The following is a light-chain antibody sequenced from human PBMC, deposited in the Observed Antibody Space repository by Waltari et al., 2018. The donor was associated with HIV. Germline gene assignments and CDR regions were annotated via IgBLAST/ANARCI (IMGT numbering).Light chain of an antibody. V-gene: IGLV10-54*04. Sequence: QAGLTQPPSVSTGLRQTATPTPTGNSYSVRKQAATALQQHQGHPPKLLFYRDNSRPSGISERFSASRSGNTASLTITGLQPEDEADYFCSAWDRSLSAVVFGGGTTLIVL. CDR2: RDN. CDR3: SAWDRSLSAVV. CDR1: SYSVRKQA. J-gene: IGLJ2*01.